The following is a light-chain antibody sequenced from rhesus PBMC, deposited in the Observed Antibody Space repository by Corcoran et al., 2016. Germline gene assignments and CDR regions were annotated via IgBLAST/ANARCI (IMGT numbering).Light chain of an antibody. J-gene: IGKJ4*01. CDR1: ENVNNY. Sequence: DIQMTQSPSSLSASVGDRVTITCRASENVNNYLNWYQQKPGKAPKLLIYKASTLQSGVPSRFSGSGTGTDYTFPLSSLQPEDVATYYCQHGYGTPLTFGGGTKVELK. CDR3: QHGYGTPLT. CDR2: KAS. V-gene: IGKV1-74*01.